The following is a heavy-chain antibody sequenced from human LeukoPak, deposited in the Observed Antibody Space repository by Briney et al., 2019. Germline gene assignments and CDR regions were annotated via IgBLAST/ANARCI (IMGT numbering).Heavy chain of an antibody. CDR2: IPSSGST. Sequence: SETLSLTCTVSGGSISSYYWNWIRQPAGKGLEWIGRIPSSGSTNYNPSLKSRVAMSVDTSKNQFSLKLNSVTAADTAVYYCARDGGSGWYDYWGQGTLVTVSS. CDR1: GGSISSYY. J-gene: IGHJ4*02. D-gene: IGHD6-19*01. V-gene: IGHV4-4*07. CDR3: ARDGGSGWYDY.